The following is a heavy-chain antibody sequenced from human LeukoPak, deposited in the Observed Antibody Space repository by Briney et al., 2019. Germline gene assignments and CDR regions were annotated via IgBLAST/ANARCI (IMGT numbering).Heavy chain of an antibody. J-gene: IGHJ4*02. Sequence: RPSETLSLTCTVSGVSISSYYWSWIRQPPGKGLEWFGYISDSGDANYDPSLKSRVTISADTSQNQFTLSLTSVTAADTAVYYCATLGLLRGAGFNLATHFDFWGQGTLVTVSS. D-gene: IGHD1-26*01. V-gene: IGHV4-59*08. CDR3: ATLGLLRGAGFNLATHFDF. CDR1: GVSISSYY. CDR2: ISDSGDA.